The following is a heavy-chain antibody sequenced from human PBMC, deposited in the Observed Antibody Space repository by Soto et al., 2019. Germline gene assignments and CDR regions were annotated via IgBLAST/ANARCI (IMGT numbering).Heavy chain of an antibody. D-gene: IGHD3-22*01. CDR2: ISGSGGST. J-gene: IGHJ6*02. Sequence: PGGSLRLSCAASGFTFSSYAMSWVRQAPGKGLEWVSAISGSGGSTYYADSVKGRFTISRDNSKNTLYLQMNSLRAEDTAVYYCAKSGPSVARAGYYYDSSGPYGMDVWGQGTTVTVSS. CDR1: GFTFSSYA. CDR3: AKSGPSVARAGYYYDSSGPYGMDV. V-gene: IGHV3-23*01.